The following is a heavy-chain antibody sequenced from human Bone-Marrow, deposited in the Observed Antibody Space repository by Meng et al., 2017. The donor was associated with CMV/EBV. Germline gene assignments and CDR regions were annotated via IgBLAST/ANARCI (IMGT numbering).Heavy chain of an antibody. V-gene: IGHV4-31*03. CDR2: IYYSGST. J-gene: IGHJ4*02. Sequence: LRLSCTVSGGSISSGGYYWSWIRQHPGKGLEWIGYIYYSGSTYYNPSLKSRVTISVDTSKNQFSLKLSSVTAADTAVYYCARSPLYSSSWYSGRGSPGYYFDYWGQRTLVTVDS. D-gene: IGHD6-13*01. CDR3: ARSPLYSSSWYSGRGSPGYYFDY. CDR1: GGSISSGGYY.